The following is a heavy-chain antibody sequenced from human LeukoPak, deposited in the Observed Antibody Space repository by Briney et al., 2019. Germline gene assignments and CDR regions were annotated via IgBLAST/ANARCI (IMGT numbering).Heavy chain of an antibody. J-gene: IGHJ4*02. Sequence: VASVKVSCKASGYTFTSYAMNWVRQAPGQGLEWMGWINTNTGNPTYAQGFTGRFVFSLDTSVSTAYLQISSLKAEDTAVYYCARDNRVATITSSLGYWGQGTLVTVSS. V-gene: IGHV7-4-1*02. CDR3: ARDNRVATITSSLGY. D-gene: IGHD5-12*01. CDR1: GYTFTSYA. CDR2: INTNTGNP.